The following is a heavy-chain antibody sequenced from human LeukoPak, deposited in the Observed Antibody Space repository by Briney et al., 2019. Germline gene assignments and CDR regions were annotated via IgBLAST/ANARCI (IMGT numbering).Heavy chain of an antibody. V-gene: IGHV3-11*04. CDR3: AREEVDTAMVPYFDY. Sequence: GGSLRLSCAASGFTFSDYYMSWIRQAPGKGLEWVSYISSSGSTIYYADSVKGRFTISRDNAKNSLYLQMNSLRAEDTAVYYCAREEVDTAMVPYFDYWGQGTLVTVSS. CDR2: ISSSGSTI. D-gene: IGHD5-18*01. J-gene: IGHJ4*02. CDR1: GFTFSDYY.